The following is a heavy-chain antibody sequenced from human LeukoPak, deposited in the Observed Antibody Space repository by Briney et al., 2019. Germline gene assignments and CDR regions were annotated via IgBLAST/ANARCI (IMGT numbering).Heavy chain of an antibody. CDR3: TRPYSSGNY. Sequence: PGGSLRLSCAASGFTFSTYWMHWVRQVPGKGLVWVSGINPDGSTGSYAASVKGRFTISRDNAKNTLFLQMNSLKTEDTAVYYCTRPYSSGNYWGQGTLVTVSS. D-gene: IGHD6-19*01. J-gene: IGHJ4*02. V-gene: IGHV3-74*01. CDR1: GFTFSTYW. CDR2: INPDGSTG.